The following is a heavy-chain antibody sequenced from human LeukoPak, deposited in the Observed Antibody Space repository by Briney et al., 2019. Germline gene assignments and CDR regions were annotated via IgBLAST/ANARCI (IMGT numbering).Heavy chain of an antibody. D-gene: IGHD5-24*01. CDR3: ARDLEYYFDY. V-gene: IGHV4-38-2*02. J-gene: IGHJ4*02. CDR1: GESFGGYY. CDR2: IYHSGST. Sequence: SETLSLTCAVYGESFGGYYWTWIRQPPGKGLEWIGSIYHSGSTYYNPSLKSRVTISVDTSKNQFSLKLSSVTAADTAVYYCARDLEYYFDYWGQGTLVTVSS.